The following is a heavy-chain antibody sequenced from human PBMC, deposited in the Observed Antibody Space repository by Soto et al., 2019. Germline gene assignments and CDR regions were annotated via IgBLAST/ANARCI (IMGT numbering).Heavy chain of an antibody. CDR2: INHSGST. CDR1: GGSFSGYY. D-gene: IGHD6-19*01. CDR3: ARKVAVAGIGGSNY. J-gene: IGHJ4*02. Sequence: SETLSLTCAVYGGSFSGYYWSWIRQPPGKGLEWIGEINHSGSTNYNPSLKSRVTISVDTSKNQFSLKLSSVTAADTAVYYCARKVAVAGIGGSNYWGQGTLVTVSS. V-gene: IGHV4-34*01.